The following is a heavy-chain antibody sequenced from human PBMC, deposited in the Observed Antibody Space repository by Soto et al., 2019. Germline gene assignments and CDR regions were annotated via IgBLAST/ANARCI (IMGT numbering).Heavy chain of an antibody. CDR2: INNDGSST. D-gene: IGHD5-18*01. J-gene: IGHJ4*02. CDR3: ARSVRGYSYGQD. Sequence: EVQLVESGGGLVQPGGSLRLSCAASGFTFSSYWMHWVRQVPGKGLVWVSRINNDGSSTSYADSVKGRFTISRDNAKNTLSLQVKSLRAEDTAVYYCARSVRGYSYGQDWGQGTLVTVSS. V-gene: IGHV3-74*01. CDR1: GFTFSSYW.